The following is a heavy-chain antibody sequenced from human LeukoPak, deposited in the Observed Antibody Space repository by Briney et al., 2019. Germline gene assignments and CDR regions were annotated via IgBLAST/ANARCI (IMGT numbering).Heavy chain of an antibody. D-gene: IGHD3-16*01. CDR2: IQYDGRDK. CDR1: GFTFRNFG. CDR3: AKDLGSGSYASDY. Sequence: GGSLRLYCAASGFTFRNFGMHWVGQVPGKGLEWVAFIQYDGRDKFYADSVKGRFTISRDNSKNTLYLQTNSLRAEDTALYYCAKDLGSGSYASDYSAQGTLVTVSS. V-gene: IGHV3-30*02. J-gene: IGHJ4*02.